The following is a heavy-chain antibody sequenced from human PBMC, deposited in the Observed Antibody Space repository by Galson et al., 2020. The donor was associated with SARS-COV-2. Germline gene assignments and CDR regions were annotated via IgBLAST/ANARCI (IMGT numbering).Heavy chain of an antibody. D-gene: IGHD2-21*01. CDR1: GFTFSNYA. J-gene: IGHJ4*02. V-gene: IGHV3-48*03. Sequence: TGGSLRLSCAASGFTFSNYAMNWVRQAPGKGLEWVSYISSSGRTIHYADSVKGRFTISRDNAKSSQSLQMNSLRAEDTAVYYCARLDAYGPGYWGQGTLVTVSS. CDR2: ISSSGRTI. CDR3: ARLDAYGPGY.